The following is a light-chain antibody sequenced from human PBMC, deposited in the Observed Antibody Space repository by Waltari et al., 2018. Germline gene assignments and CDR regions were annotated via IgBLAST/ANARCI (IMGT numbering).Light chain of an antibody. CDR1: QSVDAW. CDR3: QQYSSYPPT. V-gene: IGKV1-5*03. J-gene: IGKJ2*01. CDR2: KAS. Sequence: DIQMTQSPSTLSSSVGDRLTITCRASQSVDAWLAWYQQKPGKAPKFLIYKASNLESGVPSRFSGSGSGTEFSLTITSLQPDDFGTYYCQQYSSYPPTFGQGSKLEI.